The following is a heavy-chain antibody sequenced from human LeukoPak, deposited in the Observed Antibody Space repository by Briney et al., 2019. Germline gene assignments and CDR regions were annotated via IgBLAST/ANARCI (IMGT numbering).Heavy chain of an antibody. V-gene: IGHV4-39*01. CDR1: GGSVSSNRDY. CDR2: IYYSGSF. Sequence: SETLSLTCTVSGGSVSSNRDYWGWIRQPPGKGLEWIGSIYYSGSFYHNPSLRGRVSMSIDTSKNHFSLKLTSVTATDTAVYFCARHWEVVSVRDVYNNWFDPWGQGTLVTVSP. J-gene: IGHJ5*02. D-gene: IGHD2-2*01. CDR3: ARHWEVVSVRDVYNNWFDP.